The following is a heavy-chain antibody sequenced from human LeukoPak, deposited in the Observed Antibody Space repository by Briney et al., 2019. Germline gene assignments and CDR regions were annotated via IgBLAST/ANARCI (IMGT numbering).Heavy chain of an antibody. J-gene: IGHJ4*02. CDR2: INPNSGGT. CDR1: GYTFTGYF. V-gene: IGHV1-2*02. D-gene: IGHD2-8*01. Sequence: ASVKVSCKASGYTFTGYFMHWVRQAPGQGLEWMGWINPNSGGTNYAQKFQGRVTMTRDKSINTAYMELSSLKSDDMALYYCARTNGAYGSTVLGYWGQGTLVTVSS. CDR3: ARTNGAYGSTVLGY.